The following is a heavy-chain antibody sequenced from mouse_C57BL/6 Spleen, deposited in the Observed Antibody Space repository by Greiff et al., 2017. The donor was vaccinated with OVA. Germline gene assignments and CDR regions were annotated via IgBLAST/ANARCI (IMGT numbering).Heavy chain of an antibody. Sequence: VQLQQSGPELVKPGASVKISCKASGYSFTGYYMNWVKQSPEKSLEWIGEINPSTGGTTYNQKFKAKATLTVDNSSSTAYMQLKSLTSEASAVYDCARWGCAMDYWGQGTSVTVSS. D-gene: IGHD3-3*01. CDR2: INPSTGGT. CDR1: GYSFTGYY. V-gene: IGHV1-42*01. CDR3: ARWGCAMDY. J-gene: IGHJ4*01.